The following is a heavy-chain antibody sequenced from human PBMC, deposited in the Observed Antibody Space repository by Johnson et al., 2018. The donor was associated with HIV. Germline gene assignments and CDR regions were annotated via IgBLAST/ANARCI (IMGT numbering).Heavy chain of an antibody. D-gene: IGHD6-19*01. Sequence: VQLVESGGGLVQPGGSLRLSCAASGFTFSSYWMSWVRQAPGKGLEWVANIKQDGSEKYYADSVKGRFTISRDNSNNTLYLQMNSLRAEDTAVYYCARGGYRSGWFHDAFDIWGQGTMVTVSS. V-gene: IGHV3-7*01. CDR1: GFTFSSYW. CDR2: IKQDGSEK. CDR3: ARGGYRSGWFHDAFDI. J-gene: IGHJ3*02.